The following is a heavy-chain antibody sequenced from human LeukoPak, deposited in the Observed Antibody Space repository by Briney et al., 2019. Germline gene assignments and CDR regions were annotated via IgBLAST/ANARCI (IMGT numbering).Heavy chain of an antibody. Sequence: PSETLSLTCTVSGDSISSGFWSWIRQPPGKGLEWIGCIYYSGSTSYNPSLKSRVTISVDTSKNHFSLKLSSVTAADTAVYYCARILVVATDYFDYWGQGALVTVSS. CDR1: GDSISSGF. D-gene: IGHD1-26*01. CDR2: IYYSGST. CDR3: ARILVVATDYFDY. J-gene: IGHJ4*02. V-gene: IGHV4-59*01.